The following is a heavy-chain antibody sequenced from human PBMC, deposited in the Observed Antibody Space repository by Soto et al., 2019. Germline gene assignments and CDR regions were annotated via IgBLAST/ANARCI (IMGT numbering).Heavy chain of an antibody. D-gene: IGHD2-2*01. V-gene: IGHV5-10-1*01. CDR1: GYSFTSYW. CDR3: ARSMALDIVVVPAPSGYYYYGMDV. CDR2: IDPSDSYT. Sequence: GESLKISCKGSGYSFTSYWISWVRQMPGKGLEWMGRIDPSDSYTNYSPSFQGHVTSSADKSISTAYLQWSSLKASDTAMYYCARSMALDIVVVPAPSGYYYYGMDVWGQGTTVTVSS. J-gene: IGHJ6*02.